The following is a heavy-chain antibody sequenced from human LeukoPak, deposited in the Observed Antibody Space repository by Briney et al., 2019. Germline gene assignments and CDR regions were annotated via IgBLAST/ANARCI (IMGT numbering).Heavy chain of an antibody. CDR3: ARGWERGFDC. CDR1: GFTFSTYA. J-gene: IGHJ4*02. V-gene: IGHV3-23*01. Sequence: PGGSLRLSCAASGFTFSTYAMTWVRQTLGKGLEWVSTISGSGSTYYADSVKGRFTISRDNSKNMLFLQMNSLRAEDTAVYYCARGWERGFDCWGQGTLVTVSS. CDR2: ISGSGST. D-gene: IGHD1-26*01.